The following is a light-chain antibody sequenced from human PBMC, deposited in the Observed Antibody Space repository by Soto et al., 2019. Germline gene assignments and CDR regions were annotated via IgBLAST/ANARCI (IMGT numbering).Light chain of an antibody. V-gene: IGKV3-20*01. CDR3: QQYGSSPWT. CDR2: GAS. CDR1: QSVSSSY. Sequence: EIVLTQSPGTLSLSPGERATLSCRASQSVSSSYLAWYQQKPGQAPRLLIYGASSRATGIPDRFSGSGSETAFTLTISRLEPEDLAVYYCQQYGSSPWTFGQGTKVEIK. J-gene: IGKJ1*01.